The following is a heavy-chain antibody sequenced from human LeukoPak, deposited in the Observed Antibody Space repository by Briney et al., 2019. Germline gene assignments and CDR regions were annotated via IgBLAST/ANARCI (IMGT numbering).Heavy chain of an antibody. D-gene: IGHD6-13*01. Sequence: SVKVSFKASGYTFTNYAIHWVRQAPGQRLEWMGWINAGNGNTKYLQRFQGRVTITRDTSASTAYMELSSLRYEDRAVFYCARGPIAAVAFFDYWGQGTLVSVSS. J-gene: IGHJ4*02. CDR3: ARGPIAAVAFFDY. CDR2: INAGNGNT. CDR1: GYTFTNYA. V-gene: IGHV1-3*01.